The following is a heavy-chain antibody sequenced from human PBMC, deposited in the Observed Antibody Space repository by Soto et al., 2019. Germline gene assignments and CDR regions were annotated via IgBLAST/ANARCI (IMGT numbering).Heavy chain of an antibody. J-gene: IGHJ5*02. V-gene: IGHV4-34*01. CDR1: GGSFSCYY. CDR2: INHSGST. D-gene: IGHD3-10*01. CDR3: ATTRKYYYGSGRRGPNWFDP. Sequence: SETLSLTCAVYGGSFSCYYWSWIRQPPGKGLEWIGEINHSGSTNYNPSLKSRVTISVDTSKNQFSLKLSSVTAADTAVYYCATTRKYYYGSGRRGPNWFDPWGQGTLVTVSS.